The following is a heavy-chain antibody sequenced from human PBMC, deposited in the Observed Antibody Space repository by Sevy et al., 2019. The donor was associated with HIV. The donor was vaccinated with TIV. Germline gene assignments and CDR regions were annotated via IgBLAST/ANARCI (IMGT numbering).Heavy chain of an antibody. CDR2: MHHSGII. Sequence: SETLSLTCTVSGGSTSTYYWSWIRQPPGKTLEWIGYMHHSGIINYNPSLKSRLTLSIDTSKNQFSLKLSAMTAADTAVYYCARMKYHASAPGSWFDPWGLGTQVTVSS. V-gene: IGHV4-59*01. CDR1: GGSTSTYY. D-gene: IGHD2-2*01. CDR3: ARMKYHASAPGSWFDP. J-gene: IGHJ5*02.